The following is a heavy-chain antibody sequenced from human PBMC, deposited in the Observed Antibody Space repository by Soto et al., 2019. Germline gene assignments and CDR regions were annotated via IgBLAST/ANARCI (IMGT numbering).Heavy chain of an antibody. CDR3: ATGMGRYLDL. CDR1: GDSISNVY. CDR2: VSASART. V-gene: IGHV4-4*07. J-gene: IGHJ2*01. Sequence: QVQLQESGPGLVKPSETLSLTCTVSGDSISNVYWSWIRQPAGKGLESMGSVSASARTNYNPSLQSRVTMSLDTSKNQFSLRLTSVSAADTAVYFCATGMGRYLDLWGRGTLVIVSS. D-gene: IGHD2-8*01.